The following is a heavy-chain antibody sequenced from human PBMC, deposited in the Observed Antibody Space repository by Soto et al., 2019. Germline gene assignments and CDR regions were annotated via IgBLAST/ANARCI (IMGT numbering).Heavy chain of an antibody. Sequence: PSETLSLTCTVSGGSISGGGYYWSWIRQHPGKGLEWIGYIYSSGSTYYNPSLKSRVTISLDTSKNQFSLKLSSVTAADTAVYYCAREVDDAGNSVSALDIWGQETMVTVSS. CDR3: AREVDDAGNSVSALDI. V-gene: IGHV4-31*03. D-gene: IGHD6-13*01. CDR1: GGSISGGGYY. J-gene: IGHJ3*02. CDR2: IYSSGST.